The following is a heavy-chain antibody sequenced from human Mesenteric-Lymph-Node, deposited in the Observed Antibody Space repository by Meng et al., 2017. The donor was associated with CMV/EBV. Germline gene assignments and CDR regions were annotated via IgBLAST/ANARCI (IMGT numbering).Heavy chain of an antibody. CDR2: INSDGSST. J-gene: IGHJ3*02. Sequence: GGSLRLSCAASGFTFSSYWMHWVRQAPGKGLVWVSRINSDGSSTSYADSVKGRFTISRDNAKNSLYLQMNSLRAEDSAVYYCARDLDYGGNRAMGCFDMWGQGTMVTVS. V-gene: IGHV3-74*01. CDR3: ARDLDYGGNRAMGCFDM. CDR1: GFTFSSYW. D-gene: IGHD4-23*01.